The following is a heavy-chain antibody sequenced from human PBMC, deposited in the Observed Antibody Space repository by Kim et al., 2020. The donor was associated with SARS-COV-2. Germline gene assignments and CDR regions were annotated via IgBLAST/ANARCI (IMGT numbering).Heavy chain of an antibody. CDR1: GGSISSSSYY. Sequence: SETLSLTCTVSGGSISSSSYYWGWIRQPPGKGLEWIGSIYYSGSTYYNPSLKSRVTISVDTSKNQFSLKLSSVTAADTAVYYCARLEDSSGYYSYDAFDIWGQGTMVTVSS. V-gene: IGHV4-39*01. CDR3: ARLEDSSGYYSYDAFDI. D-gene: IGHD3-22*01. CDR2: IYYSGST. J-gene: IGHJ3*02.